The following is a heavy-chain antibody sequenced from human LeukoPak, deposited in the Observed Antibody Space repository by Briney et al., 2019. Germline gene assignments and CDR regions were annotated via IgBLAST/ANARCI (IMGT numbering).Heavy chain of an antibody. V-gene: IGHV3-73*01. CDR3: SRLRDGDYRDAFAI. CDR2: IRSKANSYAT. CDR1: GFIFSGSA. D-gene: IGHD4-17*01. J-gene: IGHJ3*02. Sequence: PGGSRRLSCAASGFIFSGSAIHWVRQDSGKGLEWVGRIRSKANSYATSFTASVDGRFTISRDDSKNTAYLQMNSLKTEDTAVYYCSRLRDGDYRDAFAIWGQGTMVTVSS.